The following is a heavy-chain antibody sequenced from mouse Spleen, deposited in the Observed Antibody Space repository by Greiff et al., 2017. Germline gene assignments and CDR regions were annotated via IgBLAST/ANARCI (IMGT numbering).Heavy chain of an antibody. V-gene: IGHV1-9*01. Sequence: VQLQQSGAELMKPGASVKISCKATGYTFSSYWIEWVKQRPGHGLEWIGEILPGSGSTNYNEKFKGKATFTADTSSNTAYMQLSSLTSEDSAVYYCARRNYGYVRLFDYWGQGTTLTVSS. J-gene: IGHJ2*01. D-gene: IGHD1-2*01. CDR3: ARRNYGYVRLFDY. CDR1: GYTFSSYW. CDR2: ILPGSGST.